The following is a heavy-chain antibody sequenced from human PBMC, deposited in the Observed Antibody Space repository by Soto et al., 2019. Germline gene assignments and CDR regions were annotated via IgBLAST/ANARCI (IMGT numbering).Heavy chain of an antibody. CDR3: ARGLGGRYFDRPNWFDP. Sequence: EVQLVESGGGLVQPGGSLRLSCAASGFTFSSYSMNWVRQAPGKGLEWVSYISSSSSTIYYADSVKGRFTISRDNAKNSLYLQMNSLRAEDTAVYYCARGLGGRYFDRPNWFDPWGQGTLVTVSS. J-gene: IGHJ5*02. CDR1: GFTFSSYS. D-gene: IGHD3-9*01. CDR2: ISSSSSTI. V-gene: IGHV3-48*01.